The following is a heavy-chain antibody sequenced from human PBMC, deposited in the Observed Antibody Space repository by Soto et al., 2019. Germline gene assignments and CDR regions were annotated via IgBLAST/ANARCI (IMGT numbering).Heavy chain of an antibody. V-gene: IGHV1-3*01. Sequence: QVHLVQSGAEVQKPGASVKVSCKASGYTFTNYAMHWVRQAPGQRLEYMGWVNGGNGETKYSQKFQGTVTFTRDTSASTAYLELSSLRSEDTALYYCATLNPVGYKYDLAFDYWGQGTLVTVSS. CDR1: GYTFTNYA. D-gene: IGHD3-16*01. J-gene: IGHJ4*02. CDR3: ATLNPVGYKYDLAFDY. CDR2: VNGGNGET.